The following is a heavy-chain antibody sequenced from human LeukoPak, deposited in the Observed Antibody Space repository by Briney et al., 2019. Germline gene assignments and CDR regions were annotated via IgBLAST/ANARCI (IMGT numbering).Heavy chain of an antibody. V-gene: IGHV1-18*01. CDR2: ISAYNGNT. J-gene: IGHJ5*02. CDR1: GYTFTSYG. CDR3: ARDRPNTYYYGSGSFNWFDP. Sequence: ASVKVSCKASGYTFTSYGISWVRQAPGQGLEWMGWISAYNGNTNYAQKLQGRVTMTTDTSTSTAYMELRSLRSDDTAVYYCARDRPNTYYYGSGSFNWFDPWGQGTLVTVSS. D-gene: IGHD3-10*01.